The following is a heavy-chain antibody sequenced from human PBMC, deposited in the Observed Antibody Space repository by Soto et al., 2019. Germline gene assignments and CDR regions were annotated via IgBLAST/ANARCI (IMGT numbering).Heavy chain of an antibody. CDR2: VSIGGST. V-gene: IGHV3-23*01. J-gene: IGHJ4*02. D-gene: IGHD1-26*01. Sequence: GGSLRLSCASSGFTFSSYAKGWVRQGPGKGLEWVAVVSIGGSTHYADSVRGRFTISRDNSKNTLSLQMNSLTAEDTAVYFCAKRRGAGGHFDYWGQGDMVTVSS. CDR1: GFTFSSYA. CDR3: AKRRGAGGHFDY.